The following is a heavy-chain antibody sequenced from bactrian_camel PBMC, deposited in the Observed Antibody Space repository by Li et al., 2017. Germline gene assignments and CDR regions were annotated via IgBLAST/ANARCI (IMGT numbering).Heavy chain of an antibody. CDR2: VTKGGETT. V-gene: IGHV3S40*01. J-gene: IGHJ4*01. CDR1: GFIFSVYD. D-gene: IGHD5*01. Sequence: DVQLVESGGGLVQPGGSLRLSCASSGFIFSVYDITWVRQAPWRGLEWVSSVTKGGETTGYADSVKGRFTISRDHAKNTVYLQMNDLKPEDTAVYHCAGLCFGQGTQVTVS.